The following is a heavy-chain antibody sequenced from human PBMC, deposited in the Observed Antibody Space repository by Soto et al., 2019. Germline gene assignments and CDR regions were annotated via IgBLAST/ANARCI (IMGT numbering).Heavy chain of an antibody. CDR1: GGSISSYY. J-gene: IGHJ4*02. V-gene: IGHV4-59*01. CDR3: AGEAGGSGSGYFGY. D-gene: IGHD3-10*01. CDR2: IYYSGST. Sequence: PSETLSLTCTVSGGSISSYYWSWIRQPPGKGLEWIGYIYYSGSTNYNHSLKSRDTISVDTSKNKFSLKLSSVTAADTAVYYWAGEAGGSGSGYFGYWGQGTLVTVSS.